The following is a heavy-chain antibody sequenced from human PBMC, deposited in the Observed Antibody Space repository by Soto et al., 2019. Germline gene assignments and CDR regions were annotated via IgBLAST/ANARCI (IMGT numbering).Heavy chain of an antibody. J-gene: IGHJ6*02. Sequence: GESLKISCKGSGYSFTSYWIGWVRQMPGRGLEWMGIIYPGDSDTKYSPSFQGQVTISADKSITTAYLQWSSLKASDTAMYYCVRHRKSGYDWVYYYYGMDVRGPGTIVPVSS. CDR1: GYSFTSYW. D-gene: IGHD5-12*01. CDR3: VRHRKSGYDWVYYYYGMDV. CDR2: IYPGDSDT. V-gene: IGHV5-51*01.